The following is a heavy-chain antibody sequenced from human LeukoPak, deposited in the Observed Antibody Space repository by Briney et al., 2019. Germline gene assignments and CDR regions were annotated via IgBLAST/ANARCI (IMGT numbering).Heavy chain of an antibody. J-gene: IGHJ4*02. Sequence: GGSLRLSCAASGFTFTYAWMNWVRQPPGKGLEWVGRIKQTSSGGTTDYAAPMKGRFTMSRDDSTNTLFLQMNGLKIEDTAVYYCTTGFSTATHDGYWGQGTLVTVSS. V-gene: IGHV3-15*01. CDR3: TTGFSTATHDGY. CDR2: IKQTSSGGTT. D-gene: IGHD2-15*01. CDR1: GFTFTYAW.